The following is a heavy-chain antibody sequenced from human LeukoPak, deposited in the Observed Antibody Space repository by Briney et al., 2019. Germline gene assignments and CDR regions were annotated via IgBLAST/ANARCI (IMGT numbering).Heavy chain of an antibody. Sequence: GGSLRLSCVAYGITFSTYSMNWVRQAPGKGLEWVSYISSSRSSIYYADSVKGRFTISRDNAKNLLHLQMNSLRVEDTAVYHCVRQAGRAGGQWGQGTLIAVSS. V-gene: IGHV3-48*04. CDR3: VRQAGRAGGQ. D-gene: IGHD3-10*01. CDR1: GITFSTYS. J-gene: IGHJ4*02. CDR2: ISSSRSSI.